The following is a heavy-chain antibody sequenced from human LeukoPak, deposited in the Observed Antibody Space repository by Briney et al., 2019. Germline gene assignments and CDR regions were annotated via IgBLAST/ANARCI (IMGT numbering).Heavy chain of an antibody. CDR3: ATPLGPGRHYYYYYGMDV. J-gene: IGHJ6*02. CDR2: ISYDGSNK. V-gene: IGHV3-30-3*01. CDR1: GFTFSSYA. Sequence: PGRSLRLSCAASGFTFSSYAMHWVRQAPGKGLEWVAVISYDGSNKYYADSVKGRFTISRDKSKNTLYLQMNSLRAEDTAVYYCATPLGPGRHYYYYYGMDVWGQGTTVTVSS. D-gene: IGHD7-27*01.